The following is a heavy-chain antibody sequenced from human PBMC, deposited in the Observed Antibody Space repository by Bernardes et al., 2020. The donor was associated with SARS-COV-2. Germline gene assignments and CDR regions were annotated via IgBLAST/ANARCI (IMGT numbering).Heavy chain of an antibody. J-gene: IGHJ4*02. V-gene: IGHV3-23*01. Sequence: GGSLRLSCAASGFTFTTYPMTWVRQAPGKGLEWVSYISGSLGDTYYADSVKGRFTISRDNSKNTLYLQMNSLRAEDTAVYYCAKDLMNGELRYFDWSLPFDYWGQGTLVTVSS. D-gene: IGHD3-9*01. CDR2: ISGSLGDT. CDR3: AKDLMNGELRYFDWSLPFDY. CDR1: GFTFTTYP.